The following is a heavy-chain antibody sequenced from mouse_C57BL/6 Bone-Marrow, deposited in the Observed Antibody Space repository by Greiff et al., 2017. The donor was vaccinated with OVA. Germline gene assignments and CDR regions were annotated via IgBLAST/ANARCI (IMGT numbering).Heavy chain of an antibody. Sequence: QVQLQQSGPELVKPGASVKMSCKASGYAFSSSWMNWVKQRPGKGLEWIGRIYPGDGDTNYNGKFKGKATLTADKSSSTAYMQLSSLTSEDSAVYFCARTAGTYYFDYWGQGTTLTVSS. V-gene: IGHV1-82*01. CDR1: GYAFSSSW. J-gene: IGHJ2*01. CDR2: IYPGDGDT. CDR3: ARTAGTYYFDY. D-gene: IGHD4-1*01.